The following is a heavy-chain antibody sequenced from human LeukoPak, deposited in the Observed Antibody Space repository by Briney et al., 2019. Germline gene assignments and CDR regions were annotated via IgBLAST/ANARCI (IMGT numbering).Heavy chain of an antibody. CDR3: ARDGYSYGSALYGMDV. Sequence: ASVKVSCKVSGYTLTELSMHWVRQAPGKGLEWMGGFDPEDGETIYAQKFQGRVTMTEDTSTDTAYMELSSLRSEDTAVYYCARDGYSYGSALYGMDVWGQGTTVTVSS. D-gene: IGHD3-10*01. CDR1: GYTLTELS. V-gene: IGHV1-24*01. J-gene: IGHJ6*02. CDR2: FDPEDGET.